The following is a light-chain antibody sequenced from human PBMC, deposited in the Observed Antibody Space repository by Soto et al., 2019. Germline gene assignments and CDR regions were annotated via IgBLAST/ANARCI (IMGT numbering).Light chain of an antibody. Sequence: DIQMTQSPSSLSASVGARVTITCRASQSISSYLNWYQQKPGKAPKLLIYAASSLQSGGPSRFSGSGSGTDFTLTISSLQPEDFATYYCQQSYSTLWTFGQGTKVEIK. J-gene: IGKJ1*01. CDR2: AAS. CDR1: QSISSY. CDR3: QQSYSTLWT. V-gene: IGKV1-39*01.